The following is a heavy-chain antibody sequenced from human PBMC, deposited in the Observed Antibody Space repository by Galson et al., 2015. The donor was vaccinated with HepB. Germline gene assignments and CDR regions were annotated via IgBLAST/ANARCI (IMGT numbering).Heavy chain of an antibody. J-gene: IGHJ4*02. D-gene: IGHD2-15*01. CDR2: INSDGSST. V-gene: IGHV3-74*01. CDR3: ARGEGEYCSGGSCSQSRRYIDY. CDR1: GFTFSRYW. Sequence: SLRLSCAASGFTFSRYWMHWVRQAPGKGLVWVSRINSDGSSTSYADSVKGRFTISRDNAKNTLYLQMNSLRAEDTAVYYCARGEGEYCSGGSCSQSRRYIDYWGQGTLVTVSS.